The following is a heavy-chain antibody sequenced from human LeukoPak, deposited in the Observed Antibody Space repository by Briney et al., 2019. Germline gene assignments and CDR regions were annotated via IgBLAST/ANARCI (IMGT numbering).Heavy chain of an antibody. CDR3: ARGLGVQLWLGDY. D-gene: IGHD5-18*01. V-gene: IGHV1-2*02. Sequence: ASVKISCKASGYTFRGNYIHWLRQAPGQGLEWMGWIDANNGDTKSAQKLQGRVTMSRDTSISTAYMDLSSLSPDDAAVYYCARGLGVQLWLGDYWGQGTLVTVSS. CDR1: GYTFRGNY. CDR2: IDANNGDT. J-gene: IGHJ4*02.